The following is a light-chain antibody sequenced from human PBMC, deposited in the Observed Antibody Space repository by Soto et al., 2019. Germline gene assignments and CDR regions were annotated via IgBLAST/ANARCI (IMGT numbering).Light chain of an antibody. CDR1: QSLLYSNGHTY. J-gene: IGKJ4*01. CDR3: MQGTHWPLT. CDR2: EVS. Sequence: EVVLTQSPLSQSVTLGQPASISCKCSQSLLYSNGHTYLTWFHQRPGQPPRSLIYEVSYRDSGVPDRFSGSGSGTDFTLRISRVEVEDVGVYYCMQGTHWPLTFGGGTKVEIK. V-gene: IGKV2-30*01.